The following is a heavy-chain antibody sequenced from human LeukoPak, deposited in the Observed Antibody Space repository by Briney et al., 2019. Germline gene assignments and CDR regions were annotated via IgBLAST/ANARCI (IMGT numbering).Heavy chain of an antibody. CDR3: VRRGVLWFGELSYYYFDL. V-gene: IGHV4-39*07. CDR2: IHYSGST. D-gene: IGHD3-10*01. J-gene: IGHJ2*01. CDR1: GGSISSSGYF. Sequence: SETLSLTCTVSGGSISSSGYFWGWIRQPPGKGRAWIGSIHYSGSTYYNPSLKSRVSISVDTSKNQFSLKLDSLTAADTAVYYCVRRGVLWFGELSYYYFDLWGRGTLVAVSS.